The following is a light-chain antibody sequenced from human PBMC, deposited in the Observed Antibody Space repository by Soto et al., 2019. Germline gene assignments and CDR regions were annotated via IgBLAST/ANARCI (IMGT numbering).Light chain of an antibody. CDR2: AAS. V-gene: IGKV1-39*01. CDR1: QSISSY. J-gene: IGKJ1*01. CDR3: QQYNSYPWT. Sequence: IPITPAPSSLAASLGDKVTITWRARQSISSYLNWYQQKPGKAPKLLIYAASSLESGFPSRFSGSGAGTEFTLTSRRLQHDVLATYYCQQYNSYPWTFGQGTKVDIK.